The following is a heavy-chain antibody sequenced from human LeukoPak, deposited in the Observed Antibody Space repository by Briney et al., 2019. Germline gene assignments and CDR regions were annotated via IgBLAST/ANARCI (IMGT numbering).Heavy chain of an antibody. CDR1: GSTSTSYW. J-gene: IGHJ6*02. D-gene: IGHD4-11*01. CDR2: IDLSDSYT. Sequence: GASLKISCQGSGSTSTSYWISGVRQLPGKGREWTGRIDLSDSYTNYSPSFQGHVTISADKSISTAYLQWGSLTASDTAMYYCARRNAAYYYYGMDVWGQGTTVTVSS. V-gene: IGHV5-10-1*01. CDR3: ARRNAAYYYYGMDV.